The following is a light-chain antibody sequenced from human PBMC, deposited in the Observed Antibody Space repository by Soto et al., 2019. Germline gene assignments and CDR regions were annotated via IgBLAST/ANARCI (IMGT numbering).Light chain of an antibody. CDR3: SSYAGSNIFV. J-gene: IGLJ1*01. CDR2: DVN. Sequence: QSALTQPPSASGSPGQSVTISCTGTNSDIGNYNYVSWYQQHPGKAPRLMIYDVNKRPSGVPDRFSGSKSGNAASLTVFGLQAEDEADYYCSSYAGSNIFVFGAGTKVTVL. CDR1: NSDIGNYNY. V-gene: IGLV2-8*01.